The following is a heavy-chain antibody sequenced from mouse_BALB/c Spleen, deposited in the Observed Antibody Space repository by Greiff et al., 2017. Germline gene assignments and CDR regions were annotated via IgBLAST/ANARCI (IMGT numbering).Heavy chain of an antibody. Sequence: VQLKQSGPELVKPGASVKMSCKASGYTFTSYVMHWVKQKPGQGLEWIGYINPYNDGTKYNEKFKGKATLTSDKSSSTAYMELSSLTSEDSAVYYCARGYGSSYDWFAYWGQGTLVTVSA. D-gene: IGHD1-1*01. V-gene: IGHV1-14*01. J-gene: IGHJ3*01. CDR2: INPYNDGT. CDR3: ARGYGSSYDWFAY. CDR1: GYTFTSYV.